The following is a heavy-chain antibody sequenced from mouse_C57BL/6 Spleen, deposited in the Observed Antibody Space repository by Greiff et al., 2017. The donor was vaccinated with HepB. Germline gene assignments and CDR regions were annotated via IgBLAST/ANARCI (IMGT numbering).Heavy chain of an antibody. V-gene: IGHV5-17*01. J-gene: IGHJ4*01. CDR1: GFTFSDYG. D-gene: IGHD1-1*01. CDR2: ISSGSRTI. CDR3: ARLSTTVVATRDAMDY. Sequence: EVKLVESGGGLVKPGGSLNLSCAASGFTFSDYGMHWVRQAPEKGLEWVVSISSGSRTIYNSDTVKGRFTIARDNAKNTLFLQMTSLRSEDTAMYYCARLSTTVVATRDAMDYWGQGTSVTVSS.